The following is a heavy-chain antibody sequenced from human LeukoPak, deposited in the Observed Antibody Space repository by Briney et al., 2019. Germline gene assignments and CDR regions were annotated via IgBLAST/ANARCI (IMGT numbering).Heavy chain of an antibody. CDR3: AKCYDFWSGYLDY. CDR2: ISHDGSNK. J-gene: IGHJ4*02. D-gene: IGHD3-3*01. CDR1: GFTFSSYP. V-gene: IGHV3-30-3*02. Sequence: GGSLRLSCAASGFTFSSYPMHWVRQAPGLGLQWVAVISHDGSNKYYEDSVKGRFTNSRDNSKNTLYLQMNSLRAEDTAVYYCAKCYDFWSGYLDYWGQGTLVTVSS.